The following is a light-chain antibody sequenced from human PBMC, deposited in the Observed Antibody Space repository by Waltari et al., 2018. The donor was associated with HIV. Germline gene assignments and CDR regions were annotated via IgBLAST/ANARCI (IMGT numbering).Light chain of an antibody. J-gene: IGLJ3*02. Sequence: QSALPQSASVSGSPGPSITISCTGTSSDVGASTLVSCYQQHPGEVPKLLIYEVTKRPSGVSTRFSGSKSANTASLTISGLQAEDEADYYCCSYAGSGLVFGGGTKLTVL. CDR1: SSDVGASTL. CDR2: EVT. CDR3: CSYAGSGLV. V-gene: IGLV2-23*02.